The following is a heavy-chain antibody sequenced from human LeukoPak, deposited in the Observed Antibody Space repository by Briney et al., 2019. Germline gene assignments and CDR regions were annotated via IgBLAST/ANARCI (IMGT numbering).Heavy chain of an antibody. J-gene: IGHJ4*02. CDR3: ARGLYDFWSGYHPLDY. Sequence: SVKVSCKASGGTFSSYAISWVRQAPGQGLEWMGGIIPIFGTANYAQKFQGRVTMTRDTSTSTVYMELSSLRSEDTAVYYCARGLYDFWSGYHPLDYWGQGTLVTVSS. CDR2: IIPIFGTA. V-gene: IGHV1-69*05. D-gene: IGHD3-3*01. CDR1: GGTFSSYA.